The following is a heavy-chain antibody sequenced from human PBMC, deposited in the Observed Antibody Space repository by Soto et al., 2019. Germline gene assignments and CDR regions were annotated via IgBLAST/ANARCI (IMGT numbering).Heavy chain of an antibody. J-gene: IGHJ4*02. V-gene: IGHV1-18*01. D-gene: IGHD1-26*01. CDR2: ISAYNGNT. CDR3: AGDPAEGVGASKSFDY. CDR1: GYTFTSYG. Sequence: ASVKVSCKASGYTFTSYGISWVRQAPGQGLEWMGWISAYNGNTNYAQKLQGRVTMTTDTSTSTAYMELRSLRSDDTAVYYCAGDPAEGVGASKSFDYWGQGTLVTVSS.